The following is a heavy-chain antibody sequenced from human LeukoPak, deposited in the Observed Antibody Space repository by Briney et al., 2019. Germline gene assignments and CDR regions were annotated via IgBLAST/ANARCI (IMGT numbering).Heavy chain of an antibody. D-gene: IGHD5-12*01. V-gene: IGHV1-18*04. CDR2: ISAYNGNT. CDR3: AREFSGYDWGHFDY. CDR1: GYTCTSYG. Sequence: ASVKVSCKASGYTCTSYGISWVRQAPGQGLEWMGWISAYNGNTNYAQKLQGRVTMTTDTSTSTAYMELRSLRSDDTAVYYCAREFSGYDWGHFDYWGQGTLVTVSS. J-gene: IGHJ4*02.